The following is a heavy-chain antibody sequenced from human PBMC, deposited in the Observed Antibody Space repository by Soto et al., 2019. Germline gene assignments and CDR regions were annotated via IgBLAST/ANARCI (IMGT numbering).Heavy chain of an antibody. CDR3: GGPGLEFRFLELSHANYYGMDF. D-gene: IGHD3-10*01. CDR2: IIPIFGTA. Sequence: SVKVSCKASGGTFSSYAISWVRQAPGQGLEWMGGIIPIFGTANYAQKFQGRVTITADESTSTAYMELSSLRSEDTAVYYCGGPGLEFRFLELSHANYYGMDFWGQGTTVPVSS. CDR1: GGTFSSYA. J-gene: IGHJ6*02. V-gene: IGHV1-69*13.